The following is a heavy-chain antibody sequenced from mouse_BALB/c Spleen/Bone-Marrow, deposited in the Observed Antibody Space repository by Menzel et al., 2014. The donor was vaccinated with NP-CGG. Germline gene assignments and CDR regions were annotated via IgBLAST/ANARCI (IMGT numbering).Heavy chain of an antibody. Sequence: EVKVEESGGGLVKPGGSLKLSCAASGFTFSTYAMSWVRQTPEKRLEWVATISRGGSYIYYPDSVKGRFTISRDNAKNTLYLQMSSLGSEDTAIYYCARRYGNYGNFDVRGAGTTVTVSS. CDR2: ISRGGSYI. CDR3: ARRYGNYGNFDV. CDR1: GFTFSTYA. D-gene: IGHD2-1*01. J-gene: IGHJ1*01. V-gene: IGHV5-9-1*01.